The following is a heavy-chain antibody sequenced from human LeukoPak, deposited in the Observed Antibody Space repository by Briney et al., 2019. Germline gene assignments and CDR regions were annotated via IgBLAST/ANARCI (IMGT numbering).Heavy chain of an antibody. V-gene: IGHV3-23*01. Sequence: GGSLRLSCAASGFTFSNYAMSWVRQAPGKGLEWVSAITGGGSGIYYADSMKSRFTISRDNSKNTLYPQINSLRAEDTAVYYCAKWGDYDVLTGYYVSDYWGQGTLVTVSS. D-gene: IGHD3-9*01. J-gene: IGHJ4*02. CDR3: AKWGDYDVLTGYYVSDY. CDR1: GFTFSNYA. CDR2: ITGGGSGI.